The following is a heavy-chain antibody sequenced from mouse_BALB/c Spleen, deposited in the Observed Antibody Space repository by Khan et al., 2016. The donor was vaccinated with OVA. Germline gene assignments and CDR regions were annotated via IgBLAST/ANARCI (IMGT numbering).Heavy chain of an antibody. V-gene: IGHV1-7*01. CDR1: GYTFTNNW. CDR2: INPTNGYS. J-gene: IGHJ4*01. CDR3: ERYYYALDY. Sequence: VQLQQSGTELTKPGASVKMSCKASGYTFTNNWMHWLKQRPGQGLEWIGYINPTNGYSDYNQKFKDKATLTADKSSSTVYNHLSSLRSAESAVYYMERYYYALDYWGQGTSVTVSS.